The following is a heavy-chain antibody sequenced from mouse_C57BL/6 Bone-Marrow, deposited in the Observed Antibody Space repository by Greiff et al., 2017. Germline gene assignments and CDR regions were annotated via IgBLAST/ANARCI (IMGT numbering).Heavy chain of an antibody. D-gene: IGHD1-1*01. Sequence: EVKLMESGGDLVKPGGSLKLSCAASGFTFSSYGMSWVRQTPDKRLEWVATISSGGSYTYYPDSVKGRFTISRDNAKNTLYLQMSSLKSEDTAMYYCASPLTTGRWYFDVWGTGTTVTVSS. CDR3: ASPLTTGRWYFDV. CDR2: ISSGGSYT. V-gene: IGHV5-6*01. J-gene: IGHJ1*03. CDR1: GFTFSSYG.